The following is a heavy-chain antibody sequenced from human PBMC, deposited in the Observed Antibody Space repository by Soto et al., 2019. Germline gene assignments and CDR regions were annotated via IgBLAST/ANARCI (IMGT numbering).Heavy chain of an antibody. D-gene: IGHD3-10*01. CDR1: GFTFSIYA. V-gene: IGHV3-23*01. J-gene: IGHJ6*02. CDR3: AKCDYGSGSYYLSSPAYGMDV. Sequence: GGSLRLSCAASGFTFSIYAMSWVRHAPGKGLEWVSAISGSGGSTYYADSVKGRFTISRDNSKNTLYLQMNSLRAEDTAVYYCAKCDYGSGSYYLSSPAYGMDVWGQGTTVTV. CDR2: ISGSGGST.